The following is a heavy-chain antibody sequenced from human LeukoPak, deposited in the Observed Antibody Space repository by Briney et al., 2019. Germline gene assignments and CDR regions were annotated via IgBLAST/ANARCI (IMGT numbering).Heavy chain of an antibody. CDR1: GGSFNGYH. CDR2: IYYSGST. CDR3: AREVIWFGEYNWFDP. V-gene: IGHV4-59*01. J-gene: IGHJ5*02. Sequence: SETLSLTCAVYGGSFNGYHWTWIRQPPGKGLEWIGYIYYSGSTNYNPSLKSRVTISVDTSKNQFSLKLSSVTAADTAVYYCAREVIWFGEYNWFDPWGQGTLVTVSS. D-gene: IGHD3-10*01.